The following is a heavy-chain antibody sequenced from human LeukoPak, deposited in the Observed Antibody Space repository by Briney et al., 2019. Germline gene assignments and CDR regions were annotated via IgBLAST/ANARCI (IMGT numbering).Heavy chain of an antibody. V-gene: IGHV3-21*01. CDR3: ARDSSSWYEDGNWFDP. CDR1: GFTFSSYS. D-gene: IGHD6-13*01. CDR2: ISSSSYI. Sequence: GGSLRLSCAASGFTFSSYSMNWVRQAPGKGLEWVSSISSSSYIYYADSVKGRFTISRDNAKNSLYLQMNSLRAEDTAVYYCARDSSSWYEDGNWFDPWGQGTLVTVSS. J-gene: IGHJ5*02.